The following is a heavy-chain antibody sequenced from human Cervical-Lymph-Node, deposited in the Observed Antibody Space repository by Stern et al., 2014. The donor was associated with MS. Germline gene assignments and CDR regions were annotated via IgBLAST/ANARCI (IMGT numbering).Heavy chain of an antibody. Sequence: VPLVDSGGGVVQPGRSLRLSCAASGFTFRYHAMHWVRQAPGKGLEWVAVISYDGSDKNDADSVKGRFTISRDNSRNTLYLQMNSLRVDDTAVYYCARGGAVATSDYYFDYWGQGILVTVSS. CDR1: GFTFRYHA. J-gene: IGHJ4*02. CDR2: ISYDGSDK. V-gene: IGHV3-30*01. CDR3: ARGGAVATSDYYFDY. D-gene: IGHD5-12*01.